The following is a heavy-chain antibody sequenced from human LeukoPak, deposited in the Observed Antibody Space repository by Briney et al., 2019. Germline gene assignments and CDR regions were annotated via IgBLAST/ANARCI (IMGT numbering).Heavy chain of an antibody. J-gene: IGHJ5*02. CDR1: GFTVSSNY. V-gene: IGHV3-66*01. D-gene: IGHD1-1*01. CDR3: ARDMEGFDP. Sequence: GGSLRLSCAASGFTVSSNYMSWVRQAPGKGLEWVSVIYSGGSTYYADSVKGRFTISRDHFKNTLYLQMNSLRDEDTAVYYCARDMEGFDPWGQGTLVTVSS. CDR2: IYSGGST.